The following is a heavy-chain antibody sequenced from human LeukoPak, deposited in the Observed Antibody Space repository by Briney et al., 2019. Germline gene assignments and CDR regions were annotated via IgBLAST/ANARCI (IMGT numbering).Heavy chain of an antibody. CDR2: IYYSGST. CDR1: GGSISSGGYY. V-gene: IGHV4-31*03. D-gene: IGHD2-21*02. J-gene: IGHJ3*02. CDR3: ARGQAGIVVVTATDAFDI. Sequence: PSETLSLTCTVSGGSISSGGYYWSWIRQHPGKGLEWIGYIYYSGSTYYNPSLKSRVTISVDTSKNQFSLKLSSVTAADTAVYYCARGQAGIVVVTATDAFDIWGQGTMVTVSS.